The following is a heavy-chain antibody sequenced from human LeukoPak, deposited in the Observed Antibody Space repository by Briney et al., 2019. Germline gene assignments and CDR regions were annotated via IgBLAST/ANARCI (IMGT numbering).Heavy chain of an antibody. CDR3: VKSGGYATAIRYFDL. CDR1: GFSFSTYW. Sequence: GGSLRLSCAPSGFSFSTYWVSWVRQAPGKGLEWVASISWNSGDIVHADSVKGRFTISRDNAKNSLYLQMDSLRTEDTALYYCVKSGGYATAIRYFDLWGRGTLVTVSS. V-gene: IGHV3-9*01. D-gene: IGHD2-21*02. CDR2: ISWNSGDI. J-gene: IGHJ2*01.